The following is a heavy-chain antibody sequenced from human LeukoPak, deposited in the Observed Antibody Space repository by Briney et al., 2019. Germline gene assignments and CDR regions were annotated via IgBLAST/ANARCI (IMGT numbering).Heavy chain of an antibody. V-gene: IGHV5-51*01. D-gene: IGHD1-26*01. CDR1: GSIFTSYW. Sequence: GASLQISCQGFGSIFTSYWIGWVRQVPGKGREWMGIIYPGDSDTRYSPSFQGQVTISADKSISTAYLQWSSLKASDTAMYYCASSSYYGLYFQHWGQGTLVTVSS. CDR3: ASSSYYGLYFQH. CDR2: IYPGDSDT. J-gene: IGHJ1*01.